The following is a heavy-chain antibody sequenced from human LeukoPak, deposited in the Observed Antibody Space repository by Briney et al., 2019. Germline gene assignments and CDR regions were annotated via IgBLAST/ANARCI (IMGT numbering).Heavy chain of an antibody. Sequence: GGSLRLSCAASGFTFTNYGMSWVRQAPGPGLEWVSDISGSGDFTYYADSVKGRFTISRDKSKNTLYLQMNSLRAEGTAVYYCAKDGARDGYNYPDAWGQGTLVTVSS. CDR2: ISGSGDFT. V-gene: IGHV3-23*01. D-gene: IGHD5-24*01. CDR1: GFTFTNYG. CDR3: AKDGARDGYNYPDA. J-gene: IGHJ4*02.